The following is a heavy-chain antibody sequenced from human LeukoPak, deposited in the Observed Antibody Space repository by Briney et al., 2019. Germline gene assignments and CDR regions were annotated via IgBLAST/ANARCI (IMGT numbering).Heavy chain of an antibody. CDR1: EFSVSSNY. J-gene: IGHJ4*02. Sequence: GGSLRLSCAASEFSVSSNYMTWVRQAPGKGLECVPIIYSGGTAYYADSVRGRFTISRDNSKDTLYLQMDRLRVEDTAVYYCARKSDSLMLRGGDCWGQGILVTVSS. D-gene: IGHD3-10*01. CDR2: IYSGGTA. V-gene: IGHV3-66*01. CDR3: ARKSDSLMLRGGDC.